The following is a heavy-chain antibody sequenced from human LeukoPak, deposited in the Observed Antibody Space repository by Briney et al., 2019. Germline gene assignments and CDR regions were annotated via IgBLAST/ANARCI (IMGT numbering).Heavy chain of an antibody. D-gene: IGHD1-1*01. CDR1: GFTFSNFW. V-gene: IGHV3-7*01. Sequence: GGSLTLSCAVSGFTFSNFWMGWVRQAPGKGLEWVASIKFDESEKRYVDSVKGRFTISRDNAENSLYLQMNSLRGEDTAVYFCSRITTNGYFEYWGQGSLVTVSS. J-gene: IGHJ4*02. CDR3: SRITTNGYFEY. CDR2: IKFDESEK.